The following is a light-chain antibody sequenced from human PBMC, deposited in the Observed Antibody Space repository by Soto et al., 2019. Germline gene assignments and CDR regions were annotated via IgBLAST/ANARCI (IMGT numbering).Light chain of an antibody. V-gene: IGKV3-11*01. CDR3: QQYNNWPPYT. CDR2: DAS. J-gene: IGKJ2*01. CDR1: QSVSSY. Sequence: EIVLTQSPATLSLSPGERATLSCRASQSVSSYLAWYQQKAGQAPRLLIYDASNRATGIPARFSGSVSGTDFTLTISSLQSEDYAVYYCQQYNNWPPYTFGQGTKVDIK.